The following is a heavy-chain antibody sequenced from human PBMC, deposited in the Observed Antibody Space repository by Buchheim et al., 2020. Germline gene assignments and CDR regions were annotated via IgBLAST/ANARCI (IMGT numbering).Heavy chain of an antibody. CDR1: GLAFSTYG. D-gene: IGHD3-3*01. V-gene: IGHV3-30*18. Sequence: QVLLVESGGGVVQPGRSLRLSCAASGLAFSTYGMHWVRQAPGKGLEWVAVISYDGSNKYYEDSVKGRFTISRDNSKNTVYLQMNSLRPEDTAVYYCAKGVYEKSGLYKVSPPLDYWGQGTL. CDR3: AKGVYEKSGLYKVSPPLDY. J-gene: IGHJ4*02. CDR2: ISYDGSNK.